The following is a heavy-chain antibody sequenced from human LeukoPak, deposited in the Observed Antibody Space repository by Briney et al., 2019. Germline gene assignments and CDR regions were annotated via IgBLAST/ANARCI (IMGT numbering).Heavy chain of an antibody. D-gene: IGHD3-10*01. CDR3: AKDLRYYGSGSYQFDY. CDR1: GFTFSSYA. CDR2: ISGSGGST. Sequence: GGSLRLSCAASGFTFSSYAMSWVRQAPGKGLEWVSAISGSGGSTYYADSVKGRFTISRDNSKNTLYLQMNSLRAEDTAVYYCAKDLRYYGSGSYQFDYWRQGTLVTVSS. J-gene: IGHJ4*02. V-gene: IGHV3-23*01.